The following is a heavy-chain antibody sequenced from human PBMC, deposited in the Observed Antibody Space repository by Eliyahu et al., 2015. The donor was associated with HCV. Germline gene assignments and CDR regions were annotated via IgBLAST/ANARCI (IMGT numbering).Heavy chain of an antibody. CDR3: ARAGYCSGGSCYSVY. J-gene: IGHJ4*02. V-gene: IGHV1-69*04. Sequence: QVQLVQSGTEVMKPGSSVKVSCKASGDTFSSYGFNWVRQAPGQGLEWMGRIIPVLPITNYAQKFQGRVTITADKSTSTVYMELSSLTSEDTAVYYCARAGYCSGGSCYSVYWGQGTLVTVSS. CDR1: GDTFSSYG. CDR2: IIPVLPIT. D-gene: IGHD2-15*01.